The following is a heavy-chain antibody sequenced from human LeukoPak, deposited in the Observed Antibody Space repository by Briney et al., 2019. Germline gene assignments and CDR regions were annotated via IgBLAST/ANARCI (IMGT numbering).Heavy chain of an antibody. Sequence: PPETLSLTCPVSGGSISSYYWSWIRQPPGKGLEWIGYIYYSGSTNYNPSLKSRVSISVDTSKNQFSLKLSSVTAADTAVYYCARRDSSSCIDYWGQGTLVTVSS. D-gene: IGHD6-13*01. CDR1: GGSISSYY. J-gene: IGHJ4*02. CDR3: ARRDSSSCIDY. CDR2: IYYSGST. V-gene: IGHV4-59*08.